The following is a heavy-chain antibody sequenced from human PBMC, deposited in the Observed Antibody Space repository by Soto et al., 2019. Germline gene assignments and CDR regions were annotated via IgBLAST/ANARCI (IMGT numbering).Heavy chain of an antibody. V-gene: IGHV3-7*01. CDR1: GFTFSSFW. CDR2: INPDGSEK. Sequence: PGGSLRLSCAASGFTFSSFWMDWVRQAPGKGLEWVANINPDGSEKHYVDSVKGRFTISRDNARNSLYLQMRSLTAEDSALYYCSRSLNSWGHGTRVTVSS. J-gene: IGHJ5*01. CDR3: SRSLNS.